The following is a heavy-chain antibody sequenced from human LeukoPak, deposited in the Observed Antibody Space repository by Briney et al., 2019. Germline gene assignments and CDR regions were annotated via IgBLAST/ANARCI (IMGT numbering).Heavy chain of an antibody. J-gene: IGHJ4*02. Sequence: SGGSLRLSCSASGFSFDDYGLIWVRQVPGKGLEWVANIKQDGSEKYYVDSVKGRFTISRDNAKNSLYLQMNSLRAEDTAVYYCARDGFYDILTGSGYFDYWGQGTLVTVSS. CDR3: ARDGFYDILTGSGYFDY. CDR2: IKQDGSEK. V-gene: IGHV3-7*01. D-gene: IGHD3-9*01. CDR1: GFSFDDYG.